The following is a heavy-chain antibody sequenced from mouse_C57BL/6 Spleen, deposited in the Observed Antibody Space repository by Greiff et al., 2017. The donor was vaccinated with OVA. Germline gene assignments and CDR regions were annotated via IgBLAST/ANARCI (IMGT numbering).Heavy chain of an antibody. J-gene: IGHJ4*01. D-gene: IGHD3-2*02. CDR3: ARRGAQALYAMDY. CDR2: IYPGDGDT. V-gene: IGHV1-80*01. CDR1: GYAFSSYW. Sequence: QVQLKQSGAELVKPGASVKISCKASGYAFSSYWLNWVKQRPGKGLEWIGQIYPGDGDTNYNGKFKGKATLTADKSSSTAYMQLSSLTSEDSAVYVCARRGAQALYAMDYWGQGTSVTVSS.